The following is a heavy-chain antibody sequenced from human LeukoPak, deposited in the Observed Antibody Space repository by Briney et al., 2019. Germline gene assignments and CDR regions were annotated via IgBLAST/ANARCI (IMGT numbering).Heavy chain of an antibody. V-gene: IGHV4-59*08. CDR3: ARGYDVNY. CDR1: GGSISSYY. D-gene: IGHD3-3*01. J-gene: IGHJ4*02. Sequence: SETLSLTCTVSGGSISSYYWSWIRQPPGKGLEWIGYIYYSGSTNYDPSLKSRVTISVDTSKNQFSLKLSSVTAADTAVYYCARGYDVNYWGQGTLVTVSS. CDR2: IYYSGST.